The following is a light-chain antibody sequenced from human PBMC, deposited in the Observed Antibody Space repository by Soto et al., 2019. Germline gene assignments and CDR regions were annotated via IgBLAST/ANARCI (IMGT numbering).Light chain of an antibody. CDR2: GDS. CDR3: QSYDSTLDARYV. J-gene: IGLJ1*01. Sequence: QSVLTQPPSVSGAPGQRGTIYCTGSGSNIGAGYDVHWYQHRPGTAPKLLVFGDSHRPSGVPDRFSGSKSGTSASLAITGLQAEDEGDYYCQSYDSTLDARYVFGTGTKVTVL. CDR1: GSNIGAGYD. V-gene: IGLV1-40*01.